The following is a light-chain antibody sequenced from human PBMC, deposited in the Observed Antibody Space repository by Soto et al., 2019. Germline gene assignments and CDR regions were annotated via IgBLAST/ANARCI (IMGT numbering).Light chain of an antibody. V-gene: IGKV3D-15*01. J-gene: IGKJ4*01. CDR1: QSVGSD. Sequence: IEIKQSPATLSVYPWERATLSCRASQSVGSDLAWYQQKPGQAPTLVIYDIFTRATGVPTRISGSGSGTELTITISSLQSEDFEVYYCQQYNSWPLTSGGGTKVDIK. CDR3: QQYNSWPLT. CDR2: DIF.